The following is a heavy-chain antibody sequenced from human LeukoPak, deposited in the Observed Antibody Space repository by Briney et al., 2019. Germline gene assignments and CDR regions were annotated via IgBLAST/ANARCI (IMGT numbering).Heavy chain of an antibody. Sequence: PGRSLRLSCAASGFSFRSYGMHWVCQTPGKGLEWVAVISYDGSNKYYADSVKGRFTISRDNSKNTLYLQMNSLRPEDTAVYYCAKDKLQLLILDYFDYWGQGTLVTVSS. J-gene: IGHJ4*02. V-gene: IGHV3-30*18. CDR1: GFSFRSYG. CDR3: AKDKLQLLILDYFDY. D-gene: IGHD4-11*01. CDR2: ISYDGSNK.